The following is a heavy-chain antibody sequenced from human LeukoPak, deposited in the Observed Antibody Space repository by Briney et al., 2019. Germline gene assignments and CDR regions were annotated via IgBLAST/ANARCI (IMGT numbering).Heavy chain of an antibody. Sequence: GGSLRLSCAASGFTFDDYAMHWVRQAPGKGLEWVSLISWDGGSTYYADSVKGRFTISRDNSKNSLYLQMNSLRAEDTALYYCAKDQYYYDSSGVYYGMDVWGQGTTVTVSS. D-gene: IGHD3-22*01. J-gene: IGHJ6*02. CDR3: AKDQYYYDSSGVYYGMDV. CDR1: GFTFDDYA. V-gene: IGHV3-43D*03. CDR2: ISWDGGST.